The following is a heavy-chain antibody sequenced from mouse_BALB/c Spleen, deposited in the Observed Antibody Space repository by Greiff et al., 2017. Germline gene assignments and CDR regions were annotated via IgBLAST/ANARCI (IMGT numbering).Heavy chain of an antibody. D-gene: IGHD2-4*01. CDR2: ISYSGST. J-gene: IGHJ4*01. CDR1: GYSITSDYA. CDR3: ARGGLRRGYAMDY. V-gene: IGHV3-2*02. Sequence: VQLQQSGPGLVKPSQSLSLTCTVTGYSITSDYAWNWIRQFPGNKLEWMGYISYSGSTSYNPSLKSRISITRDTSKNQFFLQLNSVTTEDTATYYCARGGLRRGYAMDYWGQGTSVTVSS.